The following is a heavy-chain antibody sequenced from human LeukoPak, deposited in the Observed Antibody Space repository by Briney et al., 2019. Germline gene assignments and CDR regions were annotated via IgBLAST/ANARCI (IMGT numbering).Heavy chain of an antibody. CDR3: AGSDTIGYTPREWDYWYFDL. CDR2: ISSGSSYI. D-gene: IGHD3-16*02. CDR1: GFTFSRYS. J-gene: IGHJ2*01. V-gene: IGHV3-21*01. Sequence: GSLRLSCAASGFTFSRYSMNWVRQAPGKGLEWGSSISSGSSYIYYADSVKGRFTISRDNAKKLLYLQMNTLRAEDTAVYYCAGSDTIGYTPREWDYWYFDLWGRGTLVTVSS.